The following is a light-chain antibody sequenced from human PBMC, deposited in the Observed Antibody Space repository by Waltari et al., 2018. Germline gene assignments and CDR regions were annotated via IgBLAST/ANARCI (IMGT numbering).Light chain of an antibody. CDR2: DVT. J-gene: IGLJ3*02. V-gene: IGLV2-14*03. Sequence: QSALTQPASVSGSPGQSITISCTRTSSVLGRYNDFPWYQQLPGKAPKLIIYDVTKGPSGVSNRFSGSKSGDTASLTISGLQAEDEADYYCGLYTSSSTWVFGGGTKVTVL. CDR1: SSVLGRYND. CDR3: GLYTSSSTWV.